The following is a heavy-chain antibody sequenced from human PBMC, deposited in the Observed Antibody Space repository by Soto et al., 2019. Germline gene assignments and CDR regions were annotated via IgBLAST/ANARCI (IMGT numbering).Heavy chain of an antibody. Sequence: QVQLVQSGAEVKKPGSSVKVSCKASGGTFGSYAISWVRQAPGQGLEWMGGITPIPGTANYAQKFQGRVTMAAGESTSTAYMELSSLRSEDTAVYYWARSQGSSTSLEIYYYYYYGMDVWGQGTTVTVSS. V-gene: IGHV1-69*01. CDR2: ITPIPGTA. CDR3: ARSQGSSTSLEIYYYYYYGMDV. CDR1: GGTFGSYA. D-gene: IGHD2-2*01. J-gene: IGHJ6*02.